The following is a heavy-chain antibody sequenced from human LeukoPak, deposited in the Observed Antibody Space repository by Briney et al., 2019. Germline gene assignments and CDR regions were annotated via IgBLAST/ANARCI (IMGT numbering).Heavy chain of an antibody. V-gene: IGHV3-21*01. J-gene: IGHJ1*01. CDR1: GFTFSSYS. CDR2: ISSSSSYI. D-gene: IGHD3-22*01. Sequence: GGSLRLSCAASGFTFSSYSMNWVRQAPGKGLEWVSSISSSSSYIYYADSVKGRLTISRDNAKNSLYLQMNSLRAEDTAVSYCARNYYDSSGYYQYFQHWGQGTLVTVSS. CDR3: ARNYYDSSGYYQYFQH.